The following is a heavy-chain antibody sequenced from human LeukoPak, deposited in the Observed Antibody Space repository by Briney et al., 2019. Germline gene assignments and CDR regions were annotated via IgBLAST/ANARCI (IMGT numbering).Heavy chain of an antibody. CDR2: IYYSGST. D-gene: IGHD2-15*01. CDR3: ASFDCSGGSCYSDY. CDR1: GGSISSYY. V-gene: IGHV4-59*01. J-gene: IGHJ4*02. Sequence: SETLSLTCTVSGGSISSYYWSWIRQPPGKGLEWIGYIYYSGSTNYNPSLKSRVTISVDTSKNQFSLKLSSVTAADTAVYYCASFDCSGGSCYSDYWGQGTLVTVSS.